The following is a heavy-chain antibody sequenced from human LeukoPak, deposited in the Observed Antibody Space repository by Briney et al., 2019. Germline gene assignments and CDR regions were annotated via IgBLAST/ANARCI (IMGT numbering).Heavy chain of an antibody. J-gene: IGHJ4*02. CDR2: VNSDGSTT. Sequence: GGSLRLSCAASGFPFSNYWMHWVRQAPGKGLVWVSRVNSDGSTTNYAASVKGRFTISRDNAENTLYMRMNSLRPEDTAVYYCARGYYSSSRFDSWGQGTLVTVSS. D-gene: IGHD6-13*01. V-gene: IGHV3-74*01. CDR1: GFPFSNYW. CDR3: ARGYYSSSRFDS.